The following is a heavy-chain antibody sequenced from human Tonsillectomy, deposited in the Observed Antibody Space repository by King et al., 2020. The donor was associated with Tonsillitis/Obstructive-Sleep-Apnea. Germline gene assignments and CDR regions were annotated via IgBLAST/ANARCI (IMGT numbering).Heavy chain of an antibody. J-gene: IGHJ6*02. V-gene: IGHV4-59*01. CDR3: ARESSSSWYGYYYYGMDV. Sequence: VQLQESGPGLVKPSQTLSLTCTVSGGSISSYYWSWIRQPPGKGLEWIGHIYNSGSTNYNPSLKGRATISVDTSKNQFSLKLSSVTAADTAVYYCARESSSSWYGYYYYGMDVWGQGTTVTVSS. CDR1: GGSISSYY. CDR2: IYNSGST. D-gene: IGHD6-13*01.